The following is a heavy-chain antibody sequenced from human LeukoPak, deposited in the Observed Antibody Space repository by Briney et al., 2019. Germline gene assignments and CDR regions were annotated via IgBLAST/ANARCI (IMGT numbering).Heavy chain of an antibody. CDR1: GFTFSSYS. V-gene: IGHV3-21*01. CDR3: ARASVGAVAQFDY. Sequence: GGSLRLSCAASGFTFSSYSMNWVRQAPGKGLEWVSSISSSSSYIYYADSVKGRFTISRDNAKNSLYLQMNSLRAEDTAVYYCARASVGAVAQFDYWGQGTLVTVS. D-gene: IGHD6-19*01. J-gene: IGHJ4*02. CDR2: ISSSSSYI.